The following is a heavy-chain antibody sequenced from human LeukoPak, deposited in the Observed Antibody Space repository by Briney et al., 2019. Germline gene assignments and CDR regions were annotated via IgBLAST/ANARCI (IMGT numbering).Heavy chain of an antibody. CDR2: ISGSGGST. D-gene: IGHD1-14*01. J-gene: IGHJ4*02. Sequence: GGSLRLSCATSGFTFSSYAMSWVRQAPGKGLEWDSAISGSGGSTYYADSVKGRFTISRDNSKNTLYLQMKSLRAEDTAVYYCAKEYNVRPVFDYWGQGTLVTVSS. CDR3: AKEYNVRPVFDY. CDR1: GFTFSSYA. V-gene: IGHV3-23*01.